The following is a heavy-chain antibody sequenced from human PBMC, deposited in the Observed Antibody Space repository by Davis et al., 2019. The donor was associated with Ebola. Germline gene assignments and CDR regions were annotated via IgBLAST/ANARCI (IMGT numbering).Heavy chain of an antibody. CDR1: GFTFSSYW. CDR3: ARTGFRLFDY. V-gene: IGHV3-7*03. D-gene: IGHD1-14*01. Sequence: GESLKISCAASGFTFSSYWMSWVRQAPGKGLEWVANINQAGSEKYYVDSVKGRFTISRDNAKNSLYLQMNSLRAEDTAVYYCARTGFRLFDYWGQGTLVTVSS. J-gene: IGHJ4*02. CDR2: INQAGSEK.